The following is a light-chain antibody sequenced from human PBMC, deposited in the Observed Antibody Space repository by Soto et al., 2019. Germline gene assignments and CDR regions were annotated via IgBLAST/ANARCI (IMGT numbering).Light chain of an antibody. CDR2: GAS. CDR3: QQYKNWSPVT. Sequence: EVEMTQSPATLYVSPGERATLSCRASQSVSSNLAWYQQKPGQAPRLLIYGASTRATGIPARFSGSGSGADFTLTISSLQSEDFAVYYCQQYKNWSPVTFGQGTRLEIK. J-gene: IGKJ5*01. CDR1: QSVSSN. V-gene: IGKV3-15*01.